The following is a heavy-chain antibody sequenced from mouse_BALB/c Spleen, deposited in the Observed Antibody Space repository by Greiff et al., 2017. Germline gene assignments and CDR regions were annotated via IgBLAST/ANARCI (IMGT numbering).Heavy chain of an antibody. CDR3: ARGGVYGYDGAWFAY. CDR1: GFNIKDTY. CDR2: IDPANGNT. D-gene: IGHD2-2*01. V-gene: IGHV14-3*02. Sequence: VQLQQSGAELVKPGASVKLSCTASGFNIKDTYMHWVKQRPEQGLGWIGRIDPANGNTKYDPKFQGKATITADTSSNTAYMQLSSLTSEDSAVYYCARGGVYGYDGAWFAYWGQGTLVTVSA. J-gene: IGHJ3*01.